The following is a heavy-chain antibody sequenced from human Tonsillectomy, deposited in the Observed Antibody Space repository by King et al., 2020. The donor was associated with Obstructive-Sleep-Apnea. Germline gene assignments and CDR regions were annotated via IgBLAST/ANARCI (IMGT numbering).Heavy chain of an antibody. V-gene: IGHV1-18*04. CDR3: ARGGNTYYNFDY. D-gene: IGHD1-26*01. Sequence: QLVQSGAEVKKPGASVKVSCKASGYTFISYVITWVRQAPGQGLEWMGWISAYNCNTNYAQNLQGRVTMTTETSTRTAYMVLGGLRSDDTAVYYCARGGNTYYNFDYWGQGTLVTVSS. J-gene: IGHJ4*02. CDR1: GYTFISYV. CDR2: ISAYNCNT.